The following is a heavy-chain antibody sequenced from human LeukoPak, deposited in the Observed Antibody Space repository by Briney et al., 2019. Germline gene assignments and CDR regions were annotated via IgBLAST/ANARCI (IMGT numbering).Heavy chain of an antibody. D-gene: IGHD2-2*01. J-gene: IGHJ5*02. CDR3: AREGYCSSTSCYDETGNWFDP. Sequence: ASVKVSCKASGYTFTSYYMHWVRQAPGQGLEWMGIINPSGGSTSYAQKFQGRVTMTRDASTSTVYMELSSLRSDDTAVYYCAREGYCSSTSCYDETGNWFDPWGQGTLVTVSS. CDR2: INPSGGST. V-gene: IGHV1-46*01. CDR1: GYTFTSYY.